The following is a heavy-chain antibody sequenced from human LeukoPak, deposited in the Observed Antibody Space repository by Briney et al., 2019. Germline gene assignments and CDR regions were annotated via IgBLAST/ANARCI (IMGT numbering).Heavy chain of an antibody. Sequence: SVNVSCTASGGTFSSYAISWVRQAPGQGLEWMGGIIPIFGTANYAQMFQGRVTITADESTSTAYMELSSLRSEDTAVYYCARGGRTVVTPYDYWGQGTLVTVSS. CDR2: IIPIFGTA. CDR1: GGTFSSYA. J-gene: IGHJ4*02. D-gene: IGHD4-23*01. V-gene: IGHV1-69*13. CDR3: ARGGRTVVTPYDY.